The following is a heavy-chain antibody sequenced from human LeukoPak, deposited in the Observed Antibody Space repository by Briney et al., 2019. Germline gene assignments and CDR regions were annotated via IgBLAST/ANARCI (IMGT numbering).Heavy chain of an antibody. CDR3: GRVGYCANGVCPNYDY. D-gene: IGHD2-8*01. Sequence: PGGSLRLSCAASGFTFSKYWMHWVRQAPGKGLVWVSHINSDGSSTSCADSVKGRFTISRDNAKNTLYLQMNSLRVEDTAVYYCGRVGYCANGVCPNYDYWGQGTLVTVSS. J-gene: IGHJ4*02. V-gene: IGHV3-74*01. CDR2: INSDGSST. CDR1: GFTFSKYW.